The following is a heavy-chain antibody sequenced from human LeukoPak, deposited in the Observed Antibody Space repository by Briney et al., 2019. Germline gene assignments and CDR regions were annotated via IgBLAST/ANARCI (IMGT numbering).Heavy chain of an antibody. CDR2: LSGSGDNT. J-gene: IGHJ5*02. V-gene: IGHV3-23*01. CDR3: ARGGTVRGIGNWFDP. CDR1: GFTFSSYA. D-gene: IGHD3-10*01. Sequence: PGGSLRLSCAASGFTFSSYAMSWVRLAPGKGLEWVSALSGSGDNTYYADSVKGRFTISRDNSKNTLSLQMNSLRAEDTAVYYCARGGTVRGIGNWFDPWGQGTLVTVSS.